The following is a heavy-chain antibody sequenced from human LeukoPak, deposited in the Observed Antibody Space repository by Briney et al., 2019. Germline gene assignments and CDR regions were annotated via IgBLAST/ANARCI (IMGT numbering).Heavy chain of an antibody. D-gene: IGHD1-26*01. V-gene: IGHV3-74*01. J-gene: IGHJ3*02. CDR1: EFTFSSYW. CDR3: ARGGAVGTTTVAFDI. Sequence: PGGSLRLSCAASEFTFSSYWMHWVRQAPGKGLVWVSRINNDGSSTTYADSVKGRFTISRDNAKNTLYLQMNSLRAEDTAVYYCARGGAVGTTTVAFDIWGQGTMVTVSS. CDR2: INNDGSST.